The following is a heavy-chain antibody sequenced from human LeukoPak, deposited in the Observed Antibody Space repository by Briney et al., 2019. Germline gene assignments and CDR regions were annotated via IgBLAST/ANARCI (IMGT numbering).Heavy chain of an antibody. CDR1: GFTFSSYG. Sequence: LRLSXAASGFTFSSYGMNWVRQAPGKGLEWVAVISYDGSNKYYADSVKGRFTISRDNAKNTLYLQMNSLRAEDTAVYYCAKGPRIAVAGIDYWGQG. CDR2: ISYDGSNK. D-gene: IGHD6-19*01. CDR3: AKGPRIAVAGIDY. J-gene: IGHJ4*02. V-gene: IGHV3-30*18.